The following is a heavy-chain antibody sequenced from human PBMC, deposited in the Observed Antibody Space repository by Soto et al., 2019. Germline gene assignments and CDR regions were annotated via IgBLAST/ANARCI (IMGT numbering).Heavy chain of an antibody. V-gene: IGHV1-69*13. CDR2: IIPIFGTA. D-gene: IGHD3-9*01. CDR1: GGTFSCYA. CDR3: ARTGNYDILTGNYYYYYYMDV. J-gene: IGHJ6*03. Sequence: SVKVSCKASGGTFSCYAISWVRQAPGQGLEWMGGIIPIFGTANYAQKFQGRVTITADESTSTAYMELSSLRSEDTAVYYCARTGNYDILTGNYYYYYYMDVWGKGTTVTVSS.